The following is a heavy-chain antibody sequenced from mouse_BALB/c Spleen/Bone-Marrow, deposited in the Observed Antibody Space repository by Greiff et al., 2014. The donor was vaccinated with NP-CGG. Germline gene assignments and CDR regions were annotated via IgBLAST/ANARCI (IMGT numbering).Heavy chain of an antibody. J-gene: IGHJ2*01. CDR2: IAPGSGST. Sequence: LVKPGASVKLSCKASGYTFTSYWINWIKQRPGQGLEWIGRIAPGSGSTYYNEMFKGKATLTVDTSSSTAYIQLSSLSSEDSAVYFCARFPFYYGGSFYYFDYWGQGTTLTVSS. CDR1: GYTFTSYW. D-gene: IGHD1-1*01. V-gene: IGHV1S41*01. CDR3: ARFPFYYGGSFYYFDY.